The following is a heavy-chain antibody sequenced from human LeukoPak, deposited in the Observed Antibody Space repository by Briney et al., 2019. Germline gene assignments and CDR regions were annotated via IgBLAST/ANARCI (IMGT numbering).Heavy chain of an antibody. D-gene: IGHD1-26*01. J-gene: IGHJ1*01. Sequence: GGSLRLSCAASGFTFSSYWMSWVRQAPGKGLEWVANIKQDGSEKYYVDSVKGRFTISRDNAKNSLYLQMNSLRAEDTAVYYCAKEVDGASGTKIGYFQHWGQGTLVTVSS. CDR2: IKQDGSEK. CDR1: GFTFSSYW. CDR3: AKEVDGASGTKIGYFQH. V-gene: IGHV3-7*01.